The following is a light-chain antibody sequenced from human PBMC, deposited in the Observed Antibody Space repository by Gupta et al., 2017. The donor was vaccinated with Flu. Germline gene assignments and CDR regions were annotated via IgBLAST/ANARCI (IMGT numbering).Light chain of an antibody. J-gene: IGKJ4*01. V-gene: IGKV3-20*01. Sequence: EIVLTQSPGTLSLSPGERATLSCRASQSVSSSYLAWYQQNPGQAPRLLIYGASSRATGIPYRFSGSGSGTDFTLTISRLEPEDVAVYYCQQYGTSPFTFGGGTKVEIK. CDR2: GAS. CDR1: QSVSSSY. CDR3: QQYGTSPFT.